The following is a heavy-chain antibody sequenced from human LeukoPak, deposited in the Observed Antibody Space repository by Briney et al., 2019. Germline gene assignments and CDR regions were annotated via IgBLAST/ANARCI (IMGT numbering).Heavy chain of an antibody. CDR3: AKVLRYFMDA. V-gene: IGHV3-7*05. D-gene: IGHD3-9*01. CDR2: IKKDGSEK. J-gene: IGHJ6*02. Sequence: GGSLRLSCAASGFTFSTYWMTWVRQAPGKGLEWVANIKKDGSEKYYVDSVRGRFTISRDNAKNSLYLQMNSLRAEDTAVYYCAKVLRYFMDAWGQGTTVTVSS. CDR1: GFTFSTYW.